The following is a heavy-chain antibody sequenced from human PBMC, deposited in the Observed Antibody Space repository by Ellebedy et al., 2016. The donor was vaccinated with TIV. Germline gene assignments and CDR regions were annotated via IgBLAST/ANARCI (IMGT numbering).Heavy chain of an antibody. CDR3: ATTVDTAMVVAEFPDWYFDL. J-gene: IGHJ2*01. CDR2: FDPEDGET. CDR1: GYTLTELS. V-gene: IGHV1-24*01. Sequence: ASVKVSCKVSGYTLTELSMHWVRQAPGKGLEWMGGFDPEDGETIYAQKFQGRVTMTEDTSTDTAYMELSSLRSEDTAVYYCATTVDTAMVVAEFPDWYFDLWGRGTLVTVSS. D-gene: IGHD5-18*01.